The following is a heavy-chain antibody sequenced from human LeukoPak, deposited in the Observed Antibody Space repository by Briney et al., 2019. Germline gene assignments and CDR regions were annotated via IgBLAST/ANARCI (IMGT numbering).Heavy chain of an antibody. CDR3: AREDGIVGYCSSPGCQDPHPPFDY. Sequence: GGSLRLSCAASGFTFSSYWMSWVRQAPGKGLEWVANIKPDGSEKYYLDSVKGRFTISRDNAKNSLYLQVDSLRGEDTAVYYCAREDGIVGYCSSPGCQDPHPPFDYGGQGTLVTVSS. D-gene: IGHD2-2*01. V-gene: IGHV3-7*01. J-gene: IGHJ4*02. CDR1: GFTFSSYW. CDR2: IKPDGSEK.